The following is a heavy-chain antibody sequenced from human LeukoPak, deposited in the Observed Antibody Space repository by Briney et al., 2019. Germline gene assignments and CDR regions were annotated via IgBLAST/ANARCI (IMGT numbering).Heavy chain of an antibody. D-gene: IGHD3-22*01. J-gene: IGHJ4*02. V-gene: IGHV3-33*08. CDR3: ARDEAGGGGYYDSSGYLYY. CDR1: GFTFSSYG. CDR2: IWYDGGNK. Sequence: GGSLRLSCAASGFTFSSYGMLWVRQAPGKELEWVAVIWYDGGNKYYADSVKGRFTISRDNSKKPLYLQMNSLRAEDTAVYHCARDEAGGGGYYDSSGYLYYWGQGNLVTVSS.